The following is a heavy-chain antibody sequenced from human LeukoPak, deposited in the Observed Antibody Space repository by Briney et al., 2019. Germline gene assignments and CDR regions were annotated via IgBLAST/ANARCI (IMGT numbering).Heavy chain of an antibody. V-gene: IGHV4-38-2*02. CDR2: ISHSGNT. CDR3: ARGQPMTAVITPGARYFDS. CDR1: DYSISSGYY. Sequence: SETLSLTCTVSDYSISSGYYWGWIRQTPGNGLEWIGRISHSGNTYYKPSLKSQVTISVDTSKNHFSLNLTSVTAADTAVYYCARGQPMTAVITPGARYFDSWGQGTLVTVSS. D-gene: IGHD4-23*01. J-gene: IGHJ4*02.